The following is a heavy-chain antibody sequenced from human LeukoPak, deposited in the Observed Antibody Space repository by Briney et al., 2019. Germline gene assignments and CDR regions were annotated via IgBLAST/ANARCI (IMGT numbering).Heavy chain of an antibody. CDR1: GGSIGGADYY. Sequence: SQTLSLTCTVSGGSIGGADYYWSWIRQPPGKGREWIGYIYYSGSTFYNPSLKSQVTISLDTSKNQFSLKLSSVTAADTAVYYCARDRDVDTAMVDFDFWGQGTLVTVSS. D-gene: IGHD5-18*01. J-gene: IGHJ4*02. V-gene: IGHV4-30-4*01. CDR2: IYYSGST. CDR3: ARDRDVDTAMVDFDF.